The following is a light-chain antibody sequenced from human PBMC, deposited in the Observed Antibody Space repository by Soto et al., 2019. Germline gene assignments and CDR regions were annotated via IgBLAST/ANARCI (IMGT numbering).Light chain of an antibody. J-gene: IGLJ3*02. CDR3: ESWDSDTRV. CDR2: LEGSGSY. V-gene: IGLV4-60*02. Sequence: QLVLTQSSSASASLGSSVTLTCTLSSGHSSYIIACHQQQPGKAPRYLMKLEGSGSYNKGSGVPDRFSGSGSGADRYLTIANLQFEDEADYYCESWDSDTRVFGGGTKLTVL. CDR1: SGHSSYI.